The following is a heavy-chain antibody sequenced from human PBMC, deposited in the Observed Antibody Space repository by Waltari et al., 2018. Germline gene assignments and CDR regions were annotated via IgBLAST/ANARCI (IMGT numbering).Heavy chain of an antibody. CDR3: ARRRPYYDILTGYYTNFDY. CDR2: IKQDGSGK. J-gene: IGHJ4*02. CDR1: GFTFSSYW. V-gene: IGHV3-7*01. D-gene: IGHD3-9*01. Sequence: EVQLVESGGGLVQPGGSLRLSCAASGFTFSSYWMSWVRQDPGKGLEWVANIKQDGSGKYYVDPVKGRFTISRDNAKNSLYLQMNSLRAEDTAVYYCARRRPYYDILTGYYTNFDYWGQGTLVTVSS.